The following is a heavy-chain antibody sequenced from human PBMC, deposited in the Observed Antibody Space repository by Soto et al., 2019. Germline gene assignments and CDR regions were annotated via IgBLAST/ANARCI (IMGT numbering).Heavy chain of an antibody. D-gene: IGHD1-1*01. V-gene: IGHV1-18*01. CDR1: GYTFTSYG. CDR3: ARGRYGDY. CDR2: ISAHNGNT. Sequence: QVHLVQSEAEVKKPGASVKVSCKGSGYTFTSYGITWVRQAPGQGLEWMGWISAHNGNTVYAQKLQGRVTVTRDTSTSTAYMELRSLRSDDTAVYYCARGRYGDYWGQGALVTVSS. J-gene: IGHJ4*02.